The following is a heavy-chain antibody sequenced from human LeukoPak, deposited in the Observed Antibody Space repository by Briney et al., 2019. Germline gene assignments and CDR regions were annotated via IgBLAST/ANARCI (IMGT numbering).Heavy chain of an antibody. J-gene: IGHJ4*02. CDR3: ASGGTGARKFYSDPFHH. Sequence: GGSLRLSCAASGFIVSSNYMSWVREAPGKGLGRVSILYSAGSTYDADSVRGRFSISRDTSKNTVSLQMNSLTVEDTAVYYCASGGTGARKFYSDPFHHWGQGTLVTVSS. D-gene: IGHD2-15*01. CDR1: GFIVSSNY. V-gene: IGHV3-53*01. CDR2: LYSAGST.